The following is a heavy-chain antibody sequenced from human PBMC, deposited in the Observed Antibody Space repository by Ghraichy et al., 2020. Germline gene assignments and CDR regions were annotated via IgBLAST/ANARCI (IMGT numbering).Heavy chain of an antibody. CDR3: ARDPENCSSTSCLNFDY. D-gene: IGHD2-2*01. J-gene: IGHJ4*02. CDR1: GFTFSSYS. Sequence: GGSLRLSCAASGFTFSSYSMNWVRQAPGKGLEWVSSISSSSSYIYYADSVKSRFTISRDNAKNSLYLQMNSLRAEDTAVYYCARDPENCSSTSCLNFDYWGQGTLVTVSS. CDR2: ISSSSSYI. V-gene: IGHV3-21*01.